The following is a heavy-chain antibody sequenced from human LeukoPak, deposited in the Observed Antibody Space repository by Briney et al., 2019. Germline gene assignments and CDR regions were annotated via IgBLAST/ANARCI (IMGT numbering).Heavy chain of an antibody. CDR3: AKDDAWLRFGE. CDR1: GFSVSAIY. Sequence: GGSLRLSCTVSGFSVSAIYLGWVRQAPGKGLEWVSGISPSGDITYYADSVKGRFTISRDNSKDTLYLEVISLTAEDTAVYYCAKDDAWLRFGEWSQGTLVTVSS. J-gene: IGHJ4*02. CDR2: ISPSGDIT. V-gene: IGHV3-23*01. D-gene: IGHD3-10*01.